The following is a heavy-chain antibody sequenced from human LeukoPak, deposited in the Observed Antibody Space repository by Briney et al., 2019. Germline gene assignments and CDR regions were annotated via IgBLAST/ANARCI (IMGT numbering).Heavy chain of an antibody. CDR2: IRYDGSLT. D-gene: IGHD5-18*01. J-gene: IGHJ3*02. Sequence: GGSLRLSCAATGFTFSSYAMHWVRQAPGKGLEWVAFIRYDGSLTHFADSVKDRFTISRDNSKNTLYLQMNSLGAEDTALYYCAKVRVQIWDDAFDIWGQGTMVTVSS. CDR1: GFTFSSYA. CDR3: AKVRVQIWDDAFDI. V-gene: IGHV3-30*02.